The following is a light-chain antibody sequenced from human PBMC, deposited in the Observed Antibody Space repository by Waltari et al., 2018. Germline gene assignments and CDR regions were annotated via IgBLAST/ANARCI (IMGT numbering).Light chain of an antibody. CDR1: RSNIGRTG. J-gene: IGLJ2*01. Sequence: VLPQPPSNHGTLRHRLTISCPASRSNIGRTGSSWYHKVPGTAPSLIIHSTRLRPSGVPDRFSGSKSGTSASLAISGLQAADEADYYCSAWDDSLNGPVVFCGGTKLTVL. CDR2: STR. V-gene: IGLV1-44*01. CDR3: SAWDDSLNGPVV.